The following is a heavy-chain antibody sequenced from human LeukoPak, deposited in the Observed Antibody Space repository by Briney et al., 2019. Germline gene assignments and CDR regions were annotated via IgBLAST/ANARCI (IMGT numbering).Heavy chain of an antibody. CDR3: ARDSKSRGIAAPMYYFDY. CDR1: GGSFSGYY. Sequence: SSETLSLTCAVYGGSFSGYYWSRIRQPPGKGLEWIGEINHSGSTNYNPSLKSRVTISVDTSKNQFSLKLSSVTAADTAVYYCARDSKSRGIAAPMYYFDYWGQGTLVTVSS. J-gene: IGHJ4*02. CDR2: INHSGST. D-gene: IGHD6-6*01. V-gene: IGHV4-34*01.